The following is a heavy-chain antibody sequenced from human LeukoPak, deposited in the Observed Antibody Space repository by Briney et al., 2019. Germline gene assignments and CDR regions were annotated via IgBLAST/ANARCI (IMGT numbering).Heavy chain of an antibody. J-gene: IGHJ4*02. D-gene: IGHD5-18*01. CDR2: ISSSSSYI. Sequence: KTGGSLRLSCAASGFTFSSYSMNWVRQAPGKGLEWVSSISSSSSYIYYADSVKGRFTISRDNAKNSLYLQMNSLRAEDTAVYYCARASKVQLWVFDYWGQGTLVTVSS. CDR3: ARASKVQLWVFDY. CDR1: GFTFSSYS. V-gene: IGHV3-21*01.